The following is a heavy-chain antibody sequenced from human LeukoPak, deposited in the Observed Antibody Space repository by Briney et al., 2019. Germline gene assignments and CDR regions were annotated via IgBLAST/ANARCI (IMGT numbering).Heavy chain of an antibody. J-gene: IGHJ4*02. CDR1: GGSISSSSYY. D-gene: IGHD5-24*01. CDR2: IYYSGST. CDR3: ARNPQGFRDGYNWVFDF. Sequence: SETLSLTCTVSGGSISSSSYYWGWIRQPPGKGLEWIGSIYYSGSTYYNPSLKSRVTISVDTSKNQFSLKLSSVTAADTAVYYCARNPQGFRDGYNWVFDFWGQGTLVTVSS. V-gene: IGHV4-39*07.